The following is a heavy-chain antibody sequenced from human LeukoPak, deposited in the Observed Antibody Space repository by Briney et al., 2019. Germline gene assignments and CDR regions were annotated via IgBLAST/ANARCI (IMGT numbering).Heavy chain of an antibody. V-gene: IGHV1-8*01. Sequence: ASVKVPCKASGYTFTSYDINWVRQTTGQGLEWMGWMNPNSGNTGYAQKFQGRVTMTRNTSISTAYMELSSLRSEDTAVYYCALYDSSGYYFDYWGQGTLVTVSS. CDR3: ALYDSSGYYFDY. CDR2: MNPNSGNT. J-gene: IGHJ4*02. D-gene: IGHD3-22*01. CDR1: GYTFTSYD.